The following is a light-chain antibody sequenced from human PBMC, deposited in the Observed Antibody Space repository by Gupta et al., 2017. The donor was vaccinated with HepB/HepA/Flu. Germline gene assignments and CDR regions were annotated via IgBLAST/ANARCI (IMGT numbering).Light chain of an antibody. CDR1: QSVGSY. V-gene: IGKV3-15*01. J-gene: IGKJ4*01. CDR3: QQESDWPIT. Sequence: EIVMTQSPATLSVSPGERATPSCRTSQSVGSYLAWYQQKPGQAPSLLIDDASARATGTPARFSGSGSGTEFTLTISYLQSEDFAVYYCQQESDWPITFGGGTKVEIK. CDR2: DAS.